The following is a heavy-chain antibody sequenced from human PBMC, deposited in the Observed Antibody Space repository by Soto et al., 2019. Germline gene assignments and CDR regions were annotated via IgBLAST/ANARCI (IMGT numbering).Heavy chain of an antibody. CDR3: ARVIGSGDRRARFPLNY. CDR1: GYTFTSYY. J-gene: IGHJ4*02. D-gene: IGHD6-6*01. CDR2: INPSGGST. V-gene: IGHV1-46*01. Sequence: GASVKVSCKASGYTFTSYYMHWVRQAPGQGLEWMGIINPSGGSTSYAQKFQGRVTMTRDTSTSTVYMELSSLRSEDTAVYYCARVIGSGDRRARFPLNYWGQGTLVTVSS.